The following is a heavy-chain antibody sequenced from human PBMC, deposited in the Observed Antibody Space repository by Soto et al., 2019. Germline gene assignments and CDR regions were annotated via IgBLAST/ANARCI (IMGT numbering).Heavy chain of an antibody. V-gene: IGHV4-30-4*01. CDR2: IYYSGST. CDR3: ASSPYYDFWSAPRGYWFDP. J-gene: IGHJ5*02. D-gene: IGHD3-3*01. CDR1: GGSISSGDYY. Sequence: SETLSLTCTVSGGSISSGDYYWSWIRQPPGKGLEWIGYIYYSGSTYYNPSLKSRVTISVDTSKNQFSLKLRSVTAADTAVYYCASSPYYDFWSAPRGYWFDPWGQGTLVSVSS.